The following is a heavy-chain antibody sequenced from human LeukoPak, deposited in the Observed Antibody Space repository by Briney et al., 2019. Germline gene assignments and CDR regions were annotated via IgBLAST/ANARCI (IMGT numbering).Heavy chain of an antibody. CDR2: INPNSGDT. CDR1: GYTLTVYY. CDR3: AREGSGYTYGRGSYFDY. Sequence: ASVKVSCKASGYTLTVYYIHWVRQAPGQGLEWMGRINPNSGDTNFAQKFQGRVTMTRDTSISTAYMDLSGLRPDDAAVYYCAREGSGYTYGRGSYFDYWGHGILVTVSS. J-gene: IGHJ4*01. D-gene: IGHD5-18*01. V-gene: IGHV1-2*06.